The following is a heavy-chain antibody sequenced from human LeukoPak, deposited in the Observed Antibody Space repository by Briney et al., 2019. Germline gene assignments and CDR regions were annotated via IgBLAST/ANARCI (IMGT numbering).Heavy chain of an antibody. CDR3: ARGYDDYPSY. J-gene: IGHJ4*02. CDR1: GLSFSRYG. CDR2: ISGYNGNT. Sequence: ASVRVSCAASGLSFSRYGISWGRQAPGQGLEWMGWISGYNGNTKYAQKFQGRVTMTTDTSTSTAYMEMRSLRSDDTAVYYCARGYDDYPSYWGQGTLVTVSS. D-gene: IGHD3-22*01. V-gene: IGHV1-18*01.